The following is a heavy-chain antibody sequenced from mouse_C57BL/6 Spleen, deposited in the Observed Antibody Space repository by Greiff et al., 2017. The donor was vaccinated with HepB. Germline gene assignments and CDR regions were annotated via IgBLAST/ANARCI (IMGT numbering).Heavy chain of an antibody. CDR3: TRDRGYGNYDAMDY. D-gene: IGHD2-1*01. CDR1: GFTFSSYA. V-gene: IGHV5-9-1*02. Sequence: EVQLQESGEGLVKPGGSLKLSCAASGFTFSSYAMSWVRQTPEKRLEWVAYISSGGDYIYYADTVKGRFTISRDNARNTLYLQMSSLKSEDTAMYYCTRDRGYGNYDAMDYWGQGTSVTVSS. J-gene: IGHJ4*01. CDR2: ISSGGDYI.